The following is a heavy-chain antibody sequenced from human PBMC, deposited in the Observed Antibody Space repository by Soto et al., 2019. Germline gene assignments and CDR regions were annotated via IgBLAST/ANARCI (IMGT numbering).Heavy chain of an antibody. D-gene: IGHD6-19*01. J-gene: IGHJ4*02. V-gene: IGHV3-30*18. Sequence: GGSLRLSCVASGFNSSTYAMYWVRQAPGKGLEWVAVISYDGSNEFYADSVKGRFTISRDNSKNTLYLQMNSLRVEDTAVYYCAKDFYGSPTWLAYWGQGTQVTV. CDR3: AKDFYGSPTWLAY. CDR1: GFNSSTYA. CDR2: ISYDGSNE.